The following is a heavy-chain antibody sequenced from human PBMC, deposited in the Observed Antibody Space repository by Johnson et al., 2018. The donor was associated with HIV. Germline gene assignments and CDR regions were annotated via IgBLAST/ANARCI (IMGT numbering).Heavy chain of an antibody. D-gene: IGHD1-26*01. Sequence: VQLVESGGGVVQPGRSLKLSCAASGFTVSSYDMNWVRQATGKGLEWVSTIGPAGDTYYPGSVKGRFTISRDNAKQSLYLQMNSLRAGDTAVYYCARDGPTRLVGARGVFDAFDIWGQGTMVTVSS. CDR3: ARDGPTRLVGARGVFDAFDI. CDR1: GFTVSSYD. V-gene: IGHV3-13*01. CDR2: IGPAGDT. J-gene: IGHJ3*02.